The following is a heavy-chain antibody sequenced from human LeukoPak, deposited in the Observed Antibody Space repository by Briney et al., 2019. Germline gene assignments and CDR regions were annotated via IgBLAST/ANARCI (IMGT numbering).Heavy chain of an antibody. Sequence: PGGSLRLSCAASGFTFSDYYMSWIRQAPGKGLEWVAYISSRSITIHYADSVRGRFTISRDNAKRSVYLQMNSLGAEDTAIYYCARLKAGFWGQGTPVTVSS. CDR3: ARLKAGF. J-gene: IGHJ4*02. CDR1: GFTFSDYY. V-gene: IGHV3-11*01. CDR2: ISSRSITI.